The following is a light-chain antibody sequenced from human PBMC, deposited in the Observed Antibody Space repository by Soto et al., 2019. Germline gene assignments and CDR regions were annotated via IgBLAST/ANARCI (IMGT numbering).Light chain of an antibody. Sequence: QSALTQPPSASGTPGQSVTISCTGTSSDIGGYSYVSWYQQHPGKAPKVMIFEVNKRPSGVPDRFSGSKSGNTASLTVSGLQAEDEADYYCSSYAGSIAWVFGGGTKLTVL. J-gene: IGLJ3*02. V-gene: IGLV2-8*01. CDR1: SSDIGGYSY. CDR3: SSYAGSIAWV. CDR2: EVN.